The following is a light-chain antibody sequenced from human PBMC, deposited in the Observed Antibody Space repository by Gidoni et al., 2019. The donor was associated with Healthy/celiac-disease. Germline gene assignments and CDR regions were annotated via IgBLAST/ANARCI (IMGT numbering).Light chain of an antibody. V-gene: IGKV3-15*01. CDR1: QSVSSN. J-gene: IGKJ2*01. Sequence: IVMTQSPATLSVSPGERATLSCRASQSVSSNLAWYQQKPGQAPRLLIYGASTRATGSPARFSGSGSGTEFTLTISSLQSEDFAVYYCQQYNNWHTFGQGTKLEIK. CDR3: QQYNNWHT. CDR2: GAS.